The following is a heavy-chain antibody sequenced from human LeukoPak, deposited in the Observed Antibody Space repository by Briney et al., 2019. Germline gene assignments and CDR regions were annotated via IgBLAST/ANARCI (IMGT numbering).Heavy chain of an antibody. CDR2: IYYSGST. Sequence: SETLSLTCTVSGGSISSNSYYWGWIRQPPGKGLEWIGSIYYSGSTYYDTSLKSRVTISVDTSKNQFSLKLSSVTAADTAVYYCARAYCSSTSCYSDWFDPWGQGTLVTVSS. CDR3: ARAYCSSTSCYSDWFDP. V-gene: IGHV4-39*07. CDR1: GGSISSNSYY. D-gene: IGHD2-2*02. J-gene: IGHJ5*02.